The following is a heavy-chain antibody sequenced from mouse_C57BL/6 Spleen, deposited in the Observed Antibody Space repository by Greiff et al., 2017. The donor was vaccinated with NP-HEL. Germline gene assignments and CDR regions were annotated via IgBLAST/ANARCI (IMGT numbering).Heavy chain of an antibody. CDR1: GFTFSSYG. J-gene: IGHJ3*01. CDR2: ISRGGSYT. V-gene: IGHV5-6*01. Sequence: VQLKESGGDLVKPGGSLKLSCAASGFTFSSYGMSWVRQTPDKRLGWVATISRGGSYTYYPDSVKGRFTISRDNAKNTLYLQMSSRKSEDTAMYYCARQGDSWFAYWGQGTLVTVSA. D-gene: IGHD2-13*01. CDR3: ARQGDSWFAY.